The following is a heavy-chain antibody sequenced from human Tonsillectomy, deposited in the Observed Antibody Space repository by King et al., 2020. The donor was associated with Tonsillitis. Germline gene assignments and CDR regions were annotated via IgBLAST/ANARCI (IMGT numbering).Heavy chain of an antibody. CDR3: ATDTGRYIRSSAVDY. CDR2: ISDTSSHI. Sequence: VQLVESGGGLVQPGGTLRLSCAASGSTFSTYNMNWVRQAPGKGLEWISYISDTSSHIYYADSVKGRFTISRDNAKDSLFLQMNSLRDEDTAVYYCATDTGRYIRSSAVDYWGQGTLVTVSS. V-gene: IGHV3-48*02. J-gene: IGHJ4*02. CDR1: GSTFSTYN. D-gene: IGHD2-8*02.